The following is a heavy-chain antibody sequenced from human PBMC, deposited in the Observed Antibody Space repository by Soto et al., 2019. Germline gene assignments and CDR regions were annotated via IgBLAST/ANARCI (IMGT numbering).Heavy chain of an antibody. V-gene: IGHV1-18*01. J-gene: IGHJ5*02. Sequence: ASVKVSCTASGYTFTSHGSIWVRQAPGQGLEWMGWISAYNGDTNYAQNLQGRVTMTTDTSTSTAYMELRSLRSDDTAVYYCARDPGHYSDPWGQGTLVTVSS. D-gene: IGHD3-22*01. CDR3: ARDPGHYSDP. CDR2: ISAYNGDT. CDR1: GYTFTSHG.